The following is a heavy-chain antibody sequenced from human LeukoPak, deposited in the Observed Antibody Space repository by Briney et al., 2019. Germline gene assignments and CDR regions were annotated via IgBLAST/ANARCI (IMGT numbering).Heavy chain of an antibody. CDR2: ISGSGGST. CDR3: AKDVYSGYVYYFDY. Sequence: GGSLRLSCAASGFTFSSYVMSWVRQAPGKGLEWVSAISGSGGSTYYADSVKGRFTISRDNSKNTLYLQMNSLRAEDTAVYYCAKDVYSGYVYYFDYWGQGTLVTVSS. D-gene: IGHD5-12*01. CDR1: GFTFSSYV. J-gene: IGHJ4*02. V-gene: IGHV3-23*01.